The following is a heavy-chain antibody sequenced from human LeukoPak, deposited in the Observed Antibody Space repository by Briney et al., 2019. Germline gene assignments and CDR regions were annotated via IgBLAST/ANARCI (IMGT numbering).Heavy chain of an antibody. CDR3: ARAPLLSFYYDSGGPTHFDY. CDR2: IYHSGST. D-gene: IGHD3-22*01. Sequence: SETLSLTCAVSGGSISSSNWWSWVRQPPGKGLEWIGEIYHSGSTNYNPSLKSRVTISVDKSKNQFSLKLSSVTAADTAVYYCARAPLLSFYYDSGGPTHFDYWGQGTLVTVSS. V-gene: IGHV4-4*02. J-gene: IGHJ4*02. CDR1: GGSISSSNW.